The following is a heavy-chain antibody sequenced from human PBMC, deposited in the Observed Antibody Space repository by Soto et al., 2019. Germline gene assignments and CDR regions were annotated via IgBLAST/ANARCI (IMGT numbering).Heavy chain of an antibody. CDR3: ARHISATGRGWDY. J-gene: IGHJ4*02. V-gene: IGHV3-23*01. CDR1: GFTFSTYA. CDR2: IANSGGST. D-gene: IGHD6-13*01. Sequence: GGSLRLSCAASGFTFSTYAMSWVRQAPGKGLEWVSAIANSGGSTFYTDSVRGRFTISRDNSKNTLYLQMNSLRAADTAVDNGARHISATGRGWDYWGKGTLGTVSS.